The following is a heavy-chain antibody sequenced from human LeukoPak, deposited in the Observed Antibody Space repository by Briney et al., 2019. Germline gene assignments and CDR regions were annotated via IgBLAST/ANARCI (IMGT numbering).Heavy chain of an antibody. CDR3: ATQAAGGPLEF. CDR2: VYYTGST. J-gene: IGHJ4*02. V-gene: IGHV4-39*01. D-gene: IGHD2-15*01. Sequence: SETLSLTCTVSGGSISSSSYYSGWIRQPPGEGLEWIGSVYYTGSTHYIPSLKSRVTISLDTSKNQFSLKMSSVTAADTAVYYCATQAAGGPLEFWGQGTLATVSS. CDR1: GGSISSSSYY.